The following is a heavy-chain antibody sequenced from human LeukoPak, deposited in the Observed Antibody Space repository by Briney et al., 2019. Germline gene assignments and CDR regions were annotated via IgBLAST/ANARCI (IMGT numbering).Heavy chain of an antibody. Sequence: ASVKVSCQASGYTFTVYYIHWLRQAPGQGPEWMGWIIPNSGGTNYAQKFQDRVAMTRDTSINTAYMELSSLTYDDTAVYYCARGVLIQGRGAFDIWGQGAMVTVSS. CDR3: ARGVLIQGRGAFDI. D-gene: IGHD3-9*01. CDR2: IIPNSGGT. CDR1: GYTFTVYY. J-gene: IGHJ3*02. V-gene: IGHV1-2*02.